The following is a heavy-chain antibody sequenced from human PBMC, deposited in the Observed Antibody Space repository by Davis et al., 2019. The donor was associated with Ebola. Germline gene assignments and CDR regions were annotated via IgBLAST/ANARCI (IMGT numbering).Heavy chain of an antibody. CDR3: ARAQQWLVLSPSDY. CDR1: GDTFSSYA. Sequence: AASVKVSCKASGDTFSSYAISWVRQAPGQGLEWIGWMNPNSGNTGYAQKFQGRVTMTRNTSISTAYMELRSLRSDDTAVYYCARAQQWLVLSPSDYWGQGTLVTVPS. J-gene: IGHJ4*02. CDR2: MNPNSGNT. V-gene: IGHV1-8*02. D-gene: IGHD6-19*01.